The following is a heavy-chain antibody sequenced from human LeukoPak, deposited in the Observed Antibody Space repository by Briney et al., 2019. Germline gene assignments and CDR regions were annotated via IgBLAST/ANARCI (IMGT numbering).Heavy chain of an antibody. V-gene: IGHV3-23*01. CDR1: GFTFSSYS. Sequence: GGSLRLSCAASGFTFSSYSMNWVRQAPGKGLEWVSAISGSGGSTYYADSVKGRFTISRDNSKNTLYLQMNSLRAEDTAVYYCAKDLYSGSYYAWYFDLWGRGTLVTVSS. J-gene: IGHJ2*01. CDR3: AKDLYSGSYYAWYFDL. CDR2: ISGSGGST. D-gene: IGHD1-26*01.